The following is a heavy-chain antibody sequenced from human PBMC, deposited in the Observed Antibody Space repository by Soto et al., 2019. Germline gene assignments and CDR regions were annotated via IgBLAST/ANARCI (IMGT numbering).Heavy chain of an antibody. V-gene: IGHV3-23*01. Sequence: EVQLLESGGGLVQPGGSLRLSCAASGCSFSSYVMAWVRQAPGKGLEWVSAMSGSGGSTYYPDSVKGRFTNSRDNSENALYLQMNSLRAEDTAVYYCAKASGSSWPYYFDSSGQGTLVTVSS. CDR3: AKASGSSWPYYFDS. J-gene: IGHJ4*02. CDR1: GCSFSSYV. CDR2: MSGSGGST. D-gene: IGHD6-13*01.